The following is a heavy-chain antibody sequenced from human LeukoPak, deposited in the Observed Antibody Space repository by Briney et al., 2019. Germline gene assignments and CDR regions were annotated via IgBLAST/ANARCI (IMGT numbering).Heavy chain of an antibody. CDR3: ARDKSGGSQDY. V-gene: IGHV3-23*01. Sequence: GGSLRLSCAASGFTFSSYAMSWVRQTPGKGLEWVSAISGSGGSTYYADSVKGRFTISRDNSKNTLYLQMNSLRAEDTAVYYCARDKSGGSQDYWGQGTLVTVSS. CDR1: GFTFSSYA. J-gene: IGHJ4*02. CDR2: ISGSGGST. D-gene: IGHD1-26*01.